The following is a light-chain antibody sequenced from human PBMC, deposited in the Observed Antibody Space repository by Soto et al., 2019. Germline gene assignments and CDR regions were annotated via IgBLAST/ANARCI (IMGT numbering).Light chain of an antibody. CDR1: SSDVGAYNY. CDR2: EVT. J-gene: IGLJ3*02. Sequence: QSALTQPPSASGSPGQSVTISCTGTSSDVGAYNYVSWYQQHPGKAPKLMIYEVTKRPSGVPDRFSGPKSGNTASLTVSGLQAEDEADYYCSSYADSISVLFGGGTQLTVL. V-gene: IGLV2-8*01. CDR3: SSYADSISVL.